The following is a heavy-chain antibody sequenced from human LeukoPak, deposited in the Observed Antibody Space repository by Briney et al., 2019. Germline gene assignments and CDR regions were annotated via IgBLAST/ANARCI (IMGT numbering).Heavy chain of an antibody. CDR2: IYDTGNT. CDR3: ASGETGSTLGGY. CDR1: GGPLSAYY. V-gene: IGHV4-59*01. Sequence: SETLSLTCTVSGGPLSAYYWTWIRQPPGKGLEWIGYIYDTGNTNYNPSLKSRVTISVDTSKDQFSLKLTSVTAADTAVYYCASGETGSTLGGYWGQGTLVTVSS. D-gene: IGHD1-1*01. J-gene: IGHJ4*02.